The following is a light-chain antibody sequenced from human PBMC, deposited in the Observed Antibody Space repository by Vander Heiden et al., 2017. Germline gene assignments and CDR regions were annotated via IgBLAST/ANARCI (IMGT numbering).Light chain of an antibody. Sequence: QSVLTQPPSASGTPGQRVTISGSGSRSNIGSNTVNWYQQLPGTAPKLLIYSNNRRPSGVPDRFSGSKSGTSASLAISGLQSEDEADYYCAAWDDSLNGGVFGGGTKLTVL. V-gene: IGLV1-44*01. CDR2: SNN. J-gene: IGLJ3*02. CDR3: AAWDDSLNGGV. CDR1: RSNIGSNT.